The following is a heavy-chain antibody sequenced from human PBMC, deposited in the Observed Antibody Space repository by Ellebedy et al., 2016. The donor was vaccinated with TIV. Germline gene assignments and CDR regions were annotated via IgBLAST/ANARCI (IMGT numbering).Heavy chain of an antibody. CDR1: GFTFRIYA. Sequence: GGSLRLXXAASGFTFRIYAIHWVRQAPGKGLEYVSGVGGNGGTTYYADSVKGRFTISRENSKNTVYLQMGSLRVEDTAVYYCARGFGELFNWIDSWGQGTLVTVSS. CDR3: ARGFGELFNWIDS. J-gene: IGHJ5*01. V-gene: IGHV3-64*02. D-gene: IGHD3-10*01. CDR2: VGGNGGTT.